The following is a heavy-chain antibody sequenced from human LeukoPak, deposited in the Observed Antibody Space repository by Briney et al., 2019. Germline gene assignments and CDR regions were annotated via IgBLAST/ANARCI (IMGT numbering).Heavy chain of an antibody. D-gene: IGHD3-10*01. V-gene: IGHV1-69*02. CDR3: ARAGELRYGPESPTPIY. J-gene: IGHJ4*02. CDR1: GGTFSSYT. CDR2: IIPIRGIT. Sequence: SVRLSCEASGGTFSSYTISWVRQAPGKGLEWVGSIIPIRGITNYAEKFKGRVTITGDKSKSTAYMQMSSLRAEDTAVYYCARAGELRYGPESPTPIYWGQGTLVTVSS.